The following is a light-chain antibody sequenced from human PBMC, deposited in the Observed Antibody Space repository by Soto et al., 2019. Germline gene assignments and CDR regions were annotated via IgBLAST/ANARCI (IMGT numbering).Light chain of an antibody. Sequence: QSVLTQPPSASGTPGQGVTISCSGSTSNIGSNYVYWYEQLPGTAPKLLIYRNNQRPPGVPDRFPGSKSGTSASLAIRGLRSDDEADYICATWDDSLNGFYVFGTGTKVNVL. V-gene: IGLV1-47*01. CDR3: ATWDDSLNGFYV. CDR2: RNN. J-gene: IGLJ1*01. CDR1: TSNIGSNY.